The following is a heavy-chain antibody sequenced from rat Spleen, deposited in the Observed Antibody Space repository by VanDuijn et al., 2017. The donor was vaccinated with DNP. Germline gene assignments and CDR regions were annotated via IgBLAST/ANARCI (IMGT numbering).Heavy chain of an antibody. CDR3: VTRGTGSDNWFAY. V-gene: IGHV4-2*01. CDR1: GLNFSDYW. CDR2: IKQDSSVI. J-gene: IGHJ3*01. Sequence: EVKLVESGGGLVQPGRSLKLSCAASGLNFSDYWMGWVRQTPGRGLEWMGEIKQDSSVINHNPSLRNRFTISRDNAQKSLYLQMNNLESKDTAIYYCVTRGTGSDNWFAYWGQGTLVTVSS. D-gene: IGHD5-1*01.